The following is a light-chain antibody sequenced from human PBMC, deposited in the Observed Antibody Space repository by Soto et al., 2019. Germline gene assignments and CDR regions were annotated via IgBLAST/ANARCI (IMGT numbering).Light chain of an antibody. CDR1: QSVKTF. V-gene: IGKV3-11*01. CDR2: DAS. CDR3: QQDYKLT. J-gene: IGKJ1*01. Sequence: EIVLTQSPATLSLAPGERATLSCRASQSVKTFLVWYQQKPGQAPRLLIYDASNRATGIPARFSGSGSGTDFTLTISSLQPEDFAVYYCQQDYKLTFGQGTKVDTK.